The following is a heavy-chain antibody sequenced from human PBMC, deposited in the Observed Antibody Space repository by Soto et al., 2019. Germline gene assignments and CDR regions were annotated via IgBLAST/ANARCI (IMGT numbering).Heavy chain of an antibody. J-gene: IGHJ4*02. D-gene: IGHD2-15*01. Sequence: SLRLSCAASGFTFNHYAMSWVRQAPGKGLEWVSIIIANGGTFYADSVKGRFTISRDNSKSTVYLQMSSLRVEDTAIYYCAKDYTVAADPSSVILFDYWGQGALVTVSS. CDR1: GFTFNHYA. CDR2: IIANGGT. CDR3: AKDYTVAADPSSVILFDY. V-gene: IGHV3-23*01.